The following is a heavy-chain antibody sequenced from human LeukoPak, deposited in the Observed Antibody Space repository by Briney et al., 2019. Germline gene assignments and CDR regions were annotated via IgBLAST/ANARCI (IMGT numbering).Heavy chain of an antibody. CDR1: GGTFSSYA. J-gene: IGHJ4*02. CDR2: IIPILGIA. V-gene: IGHV1-69*10. Sequence: GASVKVSCKASGGTFSSYAISWVRQAPGQGLEWMGWIIPILGIANYAQKFQGRVTITADKSTSTAYMELSSLRSEDTAVYYCARPISASDYYDSSGYQWGQGTLVTVSS. D-gene: IGHD3-22*01. CDR3: ARPISASDYYDSSGYQ.